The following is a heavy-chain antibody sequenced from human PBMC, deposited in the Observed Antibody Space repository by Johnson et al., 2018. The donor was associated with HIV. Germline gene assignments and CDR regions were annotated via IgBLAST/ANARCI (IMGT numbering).Heavy chain of an antibody. V-gene: IGHV3-30*19. Sequence: QVQLVESGGGVVQPGGSLRLSCAASGFTFRSYGMHWVRQAPGKGLESVAVISKDGDNEYYADSVKGRFTVSRDHSKNTLNLQMNSLRPEDTGVYYCTRDWGEDGYTWGLGFDIWGQGTMVTVSS. CDR3: TRDWGEDGYTWGLGFDI. CDR2: ISKDGDNE. J-gene: IGHJ3*02. CDR1: GFTFRSYG. D-gene: IGHD5-24*01.